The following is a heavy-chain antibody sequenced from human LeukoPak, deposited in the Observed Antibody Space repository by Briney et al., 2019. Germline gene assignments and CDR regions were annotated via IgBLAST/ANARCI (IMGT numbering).Heavy chain of an antibody. CDR3: GRAGYSSGWYYFDY. V-gene: IGHV4-59*01. CDR1: GGSISSYY. J-gene: IGHJ4*02. D-gene: IGHD6-19*01. Sequence: SETLSLTCTVSGGSISSYYWSWIRQPPGKGLEGIGDIYYSGSTNYNPPLKSRVTISVDTSKNQFSLKLSSVTAADTAVYYCGRAGYSSGWYYFDYWGQGTLVTVSS. CDR2: IYYSGST.